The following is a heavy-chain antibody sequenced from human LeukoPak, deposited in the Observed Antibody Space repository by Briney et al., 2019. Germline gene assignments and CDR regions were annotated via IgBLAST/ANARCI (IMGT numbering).Heavy chain of an antibody. J-gene: IGHJ3*01. D-gene: IGHD6-13*01. CDR1: GFTVSTYA. CDR3: VKDTYSSSWSAFDV. CDR2: INGNGVGT. V-gene: IGHV3-64D*06. Sequence: PGGSLRLSCSASGFTVSTYAMHCVRQAPGKGLEFVSAINGNGVGTFYADSVKGRFTVSRDNSKSTLYLQMSSLRAEDTALYYSVKDTYSSSWSAFDVWGQGTMVTVSS.